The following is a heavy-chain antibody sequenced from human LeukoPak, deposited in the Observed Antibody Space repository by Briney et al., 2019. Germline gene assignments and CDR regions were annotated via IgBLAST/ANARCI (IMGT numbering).Heavy chain of an antibody. CDR3: ARVMSGSGSKYFDY. J-gene: IGHJ4*02. D-gene: IGHD3-10*01. V-gene: IGHV3-64*01. CDR1: GFTFRSFP. Sequence: GGSLRLSCAASGFTFRSFPMHWVRQVPGKGLEYVSAISSTGETSYYANSVKDRFTISRDNSKNTLYLQMGSLRTEDMAVYYCARVMSGSGSKYFDYWGQGTLVTVSS. CDR2: ISSTGETS.